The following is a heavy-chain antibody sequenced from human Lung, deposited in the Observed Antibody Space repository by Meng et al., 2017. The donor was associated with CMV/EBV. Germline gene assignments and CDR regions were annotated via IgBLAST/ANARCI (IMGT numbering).Heavy chain of an antibody. J-gene: IGHJ5*02. Sequence: GSLRLSCTVSGASMSRDYWSWIRQSPGKGLEWVASVYHMGNTNYNPSLKSRATISLNTSKSQFSLKLIAVTGADTAIYYCARGGGSWFGPWGQGSLVTVAS. V-gene: IGHV4-59*12. D-gene: IGHD3-16*01. CDR3: ARGGGSWFGP. CDR2: VYHMGNT. CDR1: GASMSRDY.